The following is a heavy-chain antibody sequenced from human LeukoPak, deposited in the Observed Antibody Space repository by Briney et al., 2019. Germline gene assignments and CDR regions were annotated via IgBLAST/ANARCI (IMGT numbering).Heavy chain of an antibody. D-gene: IGHD3-3*01. CDR2: ISGSGGCT. CDR1: GFTFSSYA. Sequence: GGSLRLSCAASGFTFSSYAMSWVRQAPGKGLEWVSAISGSGGCTYYADSVKGRFTISRDNSKNTLYLQMNSLRAEDTAVYYCAKDMFDDFWSGYYPFDYWGQGTLVTVSS. V-gene: IGHV3-23*01. CDR3: AKDMFDDFWSGYYPFDY. J-gene: IGHJ4*02.